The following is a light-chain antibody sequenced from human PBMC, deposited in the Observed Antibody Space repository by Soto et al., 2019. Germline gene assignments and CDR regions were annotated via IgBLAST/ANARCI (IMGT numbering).Light chain of an antibody. Sequence: QSVLTQPASVSGSPGQSITISCTGTSSDVGGYNYVSWYQQHPGKAPKLMIYDVSNRPSGVSNRFSGSKSGNTASLTISGLQAEDEADYYCSSSTSSSTLGLYVFGTGTKVNVL. V-gene: IGLV2-14*01. CDR1: SSDVGGYNY. CDR3: SSSTSSSTLGLYV. CDR2: DVS. J-gene: IGLJ1*01.